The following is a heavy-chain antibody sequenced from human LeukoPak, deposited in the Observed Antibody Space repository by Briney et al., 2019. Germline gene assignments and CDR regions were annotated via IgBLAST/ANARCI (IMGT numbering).Heavy chain of an antibody. D-gene: IGHD3-10*01. CDR1: GGSFSGYY. V-gene: IGHV4-34*01. CDR2: INHSGST. J-gene: IGHJ4*02. Sequence: PSETLSLTCAVYGGSFSGYYWSWIRQPPGKGLEWIGEINHSGSTNYNPSLKSRVTISVDTSKNQFSLKLSSVTAADTAVYYCAREYGSGTYYNFDYWGQGTLVTVSS. CDR3: AREYGSGTYYNFDY.